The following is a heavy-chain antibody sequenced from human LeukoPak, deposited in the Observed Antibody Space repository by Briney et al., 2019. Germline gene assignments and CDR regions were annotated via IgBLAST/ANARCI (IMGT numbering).Heavy chain of an antibody. V-gene: IGHV4-59*01. Sequence: SETLSLTCTVSGGSISSYYWSWIRQPPGKGLEWIGYIYYSGSTNYNPSLKSRVTISVDTSKNHFSLKLWSVTAADTAVYYCARVTGYMIEDYFDYWGQGTLLTVSS. CDR3: ARVTGYMIEDYFDY. CDR1: GGSISSYY. D-gene: IGHD3-9*01. CDR2: IYYSGST. J-gene: IGHJ4*02.